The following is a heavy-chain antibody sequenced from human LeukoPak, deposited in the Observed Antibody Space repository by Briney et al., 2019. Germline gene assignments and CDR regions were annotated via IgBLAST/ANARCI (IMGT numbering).Heavy chain of an antibody. Sequence: SETLSLTCTVSAVSISSYYWSWIRQPPGKGLEWIGYIYYSGSTDYNPSLKSRVTISVDTSKNQFSLKLSSVTAADTAVYYCARVGGSGSYYYAMDVWGQGTTVTVSS. CDR3: ARVGGSGSYYYAMDV. CDR1: AVSISSYY. CDR2: IYYSGST. D-gene: IGHD3-10*01. J-gene: IGHJ6*02. V-gene: IGHV4-59*01.